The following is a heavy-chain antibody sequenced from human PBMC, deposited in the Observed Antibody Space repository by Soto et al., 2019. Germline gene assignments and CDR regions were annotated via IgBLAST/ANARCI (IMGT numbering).Heavy chain of an antibody. J-gene: IGHJ4*02. Sequence: GGALRLSCAASGFTFVASALQWVLQASGKGLEWLGRIGSKGETYATAYAASVKGRFTISRDDSKNTAYLQMNSLESEDTAVYYWSRDDSDWFFNWGRGTLVTVSS. D-gene: IGHD3-9*01. CDR3: SRDDSDWFFN. V-gene: IGHV3-73*01. CDR1: GFTFVASA. CDR2: IGSKGETYAT.